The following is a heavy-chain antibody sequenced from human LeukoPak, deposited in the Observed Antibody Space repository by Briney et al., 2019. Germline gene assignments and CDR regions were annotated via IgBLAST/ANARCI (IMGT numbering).Heavy chain of an antibody. CDR2: IITIFGTA. CDR3: ASRPVGGRGAFDI. Sequence: SVKVSCKASGGTFSSYAISWVRQAPGQGLEWMGGIITIFGTANYAQTFQGRFTITADESTSTAYMELSSLRSEDTAVYYCASRPVGGRGAFDIWGQGTMVTVSS. CDR1: GGTFSSYA. V-gene: IGHV1-69*01. D-gene: IGHD3-16*01. J-gene: IGHJ3*02.